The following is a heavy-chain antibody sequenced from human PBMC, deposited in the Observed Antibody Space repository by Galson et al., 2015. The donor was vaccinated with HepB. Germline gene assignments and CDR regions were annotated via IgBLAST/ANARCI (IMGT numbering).Heavy chain of an antibody. CDR1: GGSVSNYNYY. CDR3: ARNGDSGDFVSWFDP. J-gene: IGHJ5*02. Sequence: ETLSLTCTVSGGSVSNYNYYWAWIRQPPGKGLEWIGSIYYTGSAYYNPSLKSRVTVSVDTSKNHFSLSLTSVAAADTAIYYCARNGDSGDFVSWFDPWGQGTLVTVSS. CDR2: IYYTGSA. D-gene: IGHD4-17*01. V-gene: IGHV4-39*02.